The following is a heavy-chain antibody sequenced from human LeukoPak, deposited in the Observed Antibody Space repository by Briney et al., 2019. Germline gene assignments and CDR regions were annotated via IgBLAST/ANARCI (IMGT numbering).Heavy chain of an antibody. Sequence: SETLSLTCAVYGGSFSGYYWSWIRQPPGKVLEWIGEINHSGSTNYNPSLKSRVTISVDTSKNQFSLKLSSVTAADTAVYYCARDLMGIAYRGAFYYWGQGTLVTVSS. V-gene: IGHV4-34*01. CDR2: INHSGST. CDR3: ARDLMGIAYRGAFYY. CDR1: GGSFSGYY. J-gene: IGHJ4*02. D-gene: IGHD6-13*01.